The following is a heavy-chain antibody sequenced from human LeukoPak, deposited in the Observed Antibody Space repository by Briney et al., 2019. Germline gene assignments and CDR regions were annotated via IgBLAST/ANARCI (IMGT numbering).Heavy chain of an antibody. J-gene: IGHJ3*02. CDR3: ARGGGAGIAVADTSGAFDI. CDR2: INPSGGSA. V-gene: IGHV1-46*01. D-gene: IGHD6-19*01. Sequence: GASVKVSCKASGYTFTSYYMHWVRQAPGQGLEWMGIINPSGGSASYAQKFQGRVTMTRDTSTSTVYMELSCLRSEDTAVYYCARGGGAGIAVADTSGAFDIWGQGTMVTVSS. CDR1: GYTFTSYY.